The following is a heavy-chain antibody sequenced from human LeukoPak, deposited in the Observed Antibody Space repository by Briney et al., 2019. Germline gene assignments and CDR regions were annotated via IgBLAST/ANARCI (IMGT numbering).Heavy chain of an antibody. D-gene: IGHD2-15*01. V-gene: IGHV4-31*03. CDR3: ARAPGYCSGSDCYSHSPYDA. CDR1: GDSISSGGYY. J-gene: IGHJ5*02. Sequence: PSETLSLTCTVSGDSISSGGYYWSWIRQHPGQGLEWIGYIYYSGNSYYNPSLKSRLTISVDTSKNQFSLKLTSVTAADTAVYYCARAPGYCSGSDCYSHSPYDAWGQGTLVAVSS. CDR2: IYYSGNS.